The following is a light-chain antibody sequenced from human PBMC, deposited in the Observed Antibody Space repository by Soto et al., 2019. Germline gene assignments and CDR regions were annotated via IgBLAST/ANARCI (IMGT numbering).Light chain of an antibody. Sequence: QSVLPQPASVSGSPGQSITISCTGTSSDVGGYDYVSWYQQPPGKAPKLIIYDVSDRPSGVSSRFSGSKSGNTASLTISGLQEWDEADYYCFSYSSSSTYVFQTGTKVPAL. V-gene: IGLV2-14*01. CDR3: FSYSSSSTYV. CDR2: DVS. J-gene: IGLJ1*01. CDR1: SSDVGGYDY.